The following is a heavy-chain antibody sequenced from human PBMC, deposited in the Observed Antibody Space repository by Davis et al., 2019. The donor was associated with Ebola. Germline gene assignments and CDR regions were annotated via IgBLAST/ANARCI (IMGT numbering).Heavy chain of an antibody. CDR2: ISAYNGNT. CDR3: ARVAGTYYDFWSGILDHFDY. J-gene: IGHJ4*02. D-gene: IGHD3-3*01. CDR1: GYTFTSYG. Sequence: ASVKVSCKASGYTFTSYGISWVRQAPGQGLEWMGWISAYNGNTNYAQKLQGRVTMTTDTSTSTAYMELRSLRSDDTAVYYCARVAGTYYDFWSGILDHFDYWGQGTLVTVSS. V-gene: IGHV1-18*01.